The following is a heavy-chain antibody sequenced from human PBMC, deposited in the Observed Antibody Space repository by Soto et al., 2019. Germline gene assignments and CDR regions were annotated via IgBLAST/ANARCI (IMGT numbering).Heavy chain of an antibody. Sequence: PSETLSLTCTVSGGSISSYYWSWVRQPPGKGLEWIGYIYYSGSTNYNPSLKSRVTISVDTSKNQFSLKLSSVTAADTAVYYCARGLPASGWYYWGQGTLVTVSS. CDR2: IYYSGST. V-gene: IGHV4-59*01. CDR1: GGSISSYY. D-gene: IGHD6-19*01. J-gene: IGHJ4*02. CDR3: ARGLPASGWYY.